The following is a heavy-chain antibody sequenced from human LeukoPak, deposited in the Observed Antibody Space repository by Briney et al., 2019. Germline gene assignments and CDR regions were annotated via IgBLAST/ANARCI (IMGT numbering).Heavy chain of an antibody. V-gene: IGHV3-43*02. CDR2: ISGDGGST. D-gene: IGHD6-19*01. CDR3: AKDRGWYDY. CDR1: GFXFDDYA. J-gene: IGHJ4*02. Sequence: GGSLRLSCAASGFXFDDYAIHWVRQAPGKGLEWVSLISGDGGSTYYADSVKGRFTISRDNSKNSLYLQMNSLRTEDTALYHCAKDRGWYDYWGQGTLVTVSS.